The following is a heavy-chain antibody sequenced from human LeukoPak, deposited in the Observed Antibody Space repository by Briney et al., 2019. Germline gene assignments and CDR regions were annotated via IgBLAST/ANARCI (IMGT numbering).Heavy chain of an antibody. J-gene: IGHJ3*02. CDR2: ISYDGSNK. V-gene: IGHV3-30-3*01. CDR1: GFTFSSYA. D-gene: IGHD1-26*01. CDR3: ARGGMVGATYAFDI. Sequence: AGGSLRLCCAASGFTFSSYAMHWVRQAPGKGLEWVAVISYDGSNKYYADSVKGRFTISRDNSKNTLYLQMNSLRAEDTAVYYCARGGMVGATYAFDIWGQGTMVTVSS.